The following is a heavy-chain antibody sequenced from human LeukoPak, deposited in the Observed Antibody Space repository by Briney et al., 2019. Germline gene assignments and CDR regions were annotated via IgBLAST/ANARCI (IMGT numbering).Heavy chain of an antibody. CDR3: ARSGYGGLHDY. V-gene: IGHV1-69*04. D-gene: IGHD4-23*01. J-gene: IGHJ4*02. CDR2: IIPILGIA. CDR1: GGTFSSYA. Sequence: SVKVSCKASGGTFSSYAISWVRQAPGQGLEWMGRIIPILGIANYAQKFQGRVTVTADKSTSTAYMELSSLRSEDTAVYYCARSGYGGLHDYWGQGTLVTVPS.